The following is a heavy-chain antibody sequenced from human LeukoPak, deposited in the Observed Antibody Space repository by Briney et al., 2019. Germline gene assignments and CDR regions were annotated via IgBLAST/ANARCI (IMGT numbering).Heavy chain of an antibody. CDR1: GYTFTGYY. J-gene: IGHJ4*02. Sequence: ASVKVSCKASGYTFTGYYMHWVRQAPGQGLEWMGWINPNSGGTNYAQKFQGRVTMTRGTSISTAYMELSRLRSEDTAVYYCARDLSGYYYDSSGYYSSVWWGQGTLVTVSS. CDR2: INPNSGGT. V-gene: IGHV1-2*02. D-gene: IGHD3-22*01. CDR3: ARDLSGYYYDSSGYYSSVW.